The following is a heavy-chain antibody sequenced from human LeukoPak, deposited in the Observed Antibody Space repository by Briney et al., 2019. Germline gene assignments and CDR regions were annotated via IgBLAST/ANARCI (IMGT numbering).Heavy chain of an antibody. D-gene: IGHD3-9*01. CDR1: GFTFSSYS. V-gene: IGHV3-21*01. Sequence: GGSLRLSCAASGFTFSSYSMNWVRQAPGKGLEWVSSISSSSSYIYYADSVKGRFTISRDNAKNPLYLQMNSLRAEDTAVYYCARYFDWLLRENYYYYYMDAWGKGTTVTVSS. J-gene: IGHJ6*03. CDR2: ISSSSSYI. CDR3: ARYFDWLLRENYYYYYMDA.